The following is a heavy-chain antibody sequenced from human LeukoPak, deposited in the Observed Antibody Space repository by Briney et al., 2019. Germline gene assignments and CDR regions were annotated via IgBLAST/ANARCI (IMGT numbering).Heavy chain of an antibody. CDR2: INPNSGGT. CDR3: ARDRVGSGSYGLGY. Sequence: GASVKVSCKASGYTFTGYYMHWVRQAPGQGLEWMGWINPNSGGTNYAQKFQGRVTMTRDTSISTAYMELSRLRSDGTAVYYCARDRVGSGSYGLGYWGQGTLVTVSS. V-gene: IGHV1-2*02. D-gene: IGHD1-26*01. J-gene: IGHJ4*02. CDR1: GYTFTGYY.